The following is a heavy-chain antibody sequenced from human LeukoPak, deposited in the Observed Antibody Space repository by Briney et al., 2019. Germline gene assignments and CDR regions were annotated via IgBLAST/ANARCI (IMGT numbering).Heavy chain of an antibody. CDR2: ISTISST. CDR1: GDIFSTFA. CDR3: AKSPALWLEETGTAFDI. D-gene: IGHD3-10*01. J-gene: IGHJ3*02. Sequence: GGSLRLSCAASGDIFSTFAMSWVRQAPGRGLEWVSGISTISSTFYADSVKGRFTISRDNSKNTLYLQMNSLRAEDTAVYYCAKSPALWLEETGTAFDIWGRGTMVTVSS. V-gene: IGHV3-23*01.